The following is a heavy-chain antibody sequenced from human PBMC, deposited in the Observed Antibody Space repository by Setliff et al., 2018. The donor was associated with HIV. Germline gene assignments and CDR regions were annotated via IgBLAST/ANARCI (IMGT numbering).Heavy chain of an antibody. CDR1: GYSISSGYY. CDR3: ARLESGVFDI. V-gene: IGHV4-38-2*01. J-gene: IGHJ3*02. D-gene: IGHD2-8*01. Sequence: PSETLSLTCAVSGYSISSGYYWAWIRQPPGEGLEWIGHIYHTGSTYSNPSLKRRVTISVDTSKNQFSLKLTSVTAADTAVYYCARLESGVFDIWGQGTMVTVSS. CDR2: IYHTGST.